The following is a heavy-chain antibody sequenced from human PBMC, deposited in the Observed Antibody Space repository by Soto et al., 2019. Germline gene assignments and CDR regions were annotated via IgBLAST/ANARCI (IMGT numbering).Heavy chain of an antibody. D-gene: IGHD3-9*01. CDR2: IYYSGST. Sequence: SATLSLTCPPLCRSIRSYYWRSPSQSPGKGLEWIGYIYYSGSTNYNPSLKSRVTISVVTSKNQFSLKLSSVTASDTAVYYCARPLILTGYYGYYMDVWGKGTTVT. CDR1: CRSIRSYY. CDR3: ARPLILTGYYGYYMDV. J-gene: IGHJ6*03. V-gene: IGHV4-59*08.